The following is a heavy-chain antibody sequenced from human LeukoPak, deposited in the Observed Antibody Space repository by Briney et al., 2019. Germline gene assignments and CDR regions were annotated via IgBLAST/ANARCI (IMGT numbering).Heavy chain of an antibody. Sequence: SETLSLTCTVSGGSINSTSYYWGRIRQPPGKGLEWIGSIYYGGSTYYNPSLKSRVTILVDVDTSKNQFSLKLSSVTAADTAVYYCASLPTVYSRGYLALWGQGTLVTVSS. D-gene: IGHD3-22*01. CDR2: IYYGGST. J-gene: IGHJ4*02. V-gene: IGHV4-39*07. CDR1: GGSINSTSYY. CDR3: ASLPTVYSRGYLAL.